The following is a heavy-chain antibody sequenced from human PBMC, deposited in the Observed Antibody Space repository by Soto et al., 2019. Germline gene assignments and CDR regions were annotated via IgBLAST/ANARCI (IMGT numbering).Heavy chain of an antibody. Sequence: QVQLVQSGAEEKKPGASVKVSCKASGYTFTSYAMHWVRQAPGQRLEWMGWINAGNGNTKYSQKFQGRVTITGDTSASTAYMELSSLRSEDTAVYYCARGAYCGGDCYNYYYYYGMDVWGQGTTVTVSS. CDR2: INAGNGNT. J-gene: IGHJ6*02. D-gene: IGHD2-21*02. V-gene: IGHV1-3*05. CDR3: ARGAYCGGDCYNYYYYYGMDV. CDR1: GYTFTSYA.